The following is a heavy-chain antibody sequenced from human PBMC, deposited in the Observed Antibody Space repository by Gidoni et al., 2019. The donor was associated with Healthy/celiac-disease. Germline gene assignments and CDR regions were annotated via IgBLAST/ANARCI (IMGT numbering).Heavy chain of an antibody. CDR2: ISSSSSYI. CDR3: ARAQAPSSSWYRLRLDP. D-gene: IGHD6-13*01. J-gene: IGHJ5*02. Sequence: EVQLVECGGGLVKPGGSLRLSCAASGFTFSSYSMNWVRQAPGKGLEWVSSISSSSSYIYYADSVKGRFTISRDNAKNSLYLQMNSLRAEDTAVYYCARAQAPSSSWYRLRLDPWGQGTLVTVSS. V-gene: IGHV3-21*01. CDR1: GFTFSSYS.